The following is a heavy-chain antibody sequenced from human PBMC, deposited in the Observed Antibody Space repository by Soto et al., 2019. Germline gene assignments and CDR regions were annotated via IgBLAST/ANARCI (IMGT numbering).Heavy chain of an antibody. D-gene: IGHD6-19*01. J-gene: IGHJ4*02. CDR2: ISPGDSDT. Sequence: TGLEWMGIISPGDSDTRDSPSFQGQVTISADKSISTAYLQWSSLKASDTAMYYCARSLDEGIAVAGLGYSGQGTLVTV. CDR3: ARSLDEGIAVAGLGY. V-gene: IGHV5-51*01.